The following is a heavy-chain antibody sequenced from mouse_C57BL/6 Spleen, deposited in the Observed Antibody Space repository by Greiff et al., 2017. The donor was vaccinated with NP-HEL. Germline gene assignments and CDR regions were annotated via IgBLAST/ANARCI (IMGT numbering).Heavy chain of an antibody. CDR2: IYPSDSET. CDR3: ARGGIYYSSTWCAY. V-gene: IGHV1-61*01. D-gene: IGHD1-1*01. CDR1: GYTFTSYW. Sequence: QVQLQQPGAELVRPGSSVKLSCKASGYTFTSYWMDWVKQRPGHGLEWIGNIYPSDSETHYNQKFKDKATLTVDKSSSTAYMQLSSLPSEDSAVYYCARGGIYYSSTWCAYWGQGTLVTVSA. J-gene: IGHJ3*01.